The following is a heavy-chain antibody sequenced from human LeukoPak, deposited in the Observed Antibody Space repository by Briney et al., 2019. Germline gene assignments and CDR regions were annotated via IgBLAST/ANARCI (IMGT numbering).Heavy chain of an antibody. CDR3: ARGDCSGGSCYSGGDWFDP. D-gene: IGHD2-15*01. J-gene: IGHJ5*02. CDR2: IYYSGST. Sequence: PSETLSLTCAVYGGSFSGYYWSWIRQPPGKGLEWIGYIYYSGSTNYNPSLKSRVTISVDTSKNQFSLKLSSVTAADTAVYYCARGDCSGGSCYSGGDWFDPWGQGTLVTVSS. CDR1: GGSFSGYY. V-gene: IGHV4-59*01.